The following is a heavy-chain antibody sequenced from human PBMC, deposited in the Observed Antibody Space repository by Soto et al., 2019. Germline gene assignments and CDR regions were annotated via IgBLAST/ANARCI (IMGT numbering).Heavy chain of an antibody. CDR3: KKASQKLAGWFDP. CDR2: ISSSGGTI. V-gene: IGHV3-23*01. CDR1: GFTFSNYA. J-gene: IGHJ5*02. D-gene: IGHD6-13*01. Sequence: GGSLRLSCAGSGFTFSNYAMSWVRQAPGKGLEWVCAISSSGGTIYYADSVKARFSVSRDNSNNMLFLQMNSLRAEDTAVYYCKKASQKLAGWFDPWGQGTLVTVSS.